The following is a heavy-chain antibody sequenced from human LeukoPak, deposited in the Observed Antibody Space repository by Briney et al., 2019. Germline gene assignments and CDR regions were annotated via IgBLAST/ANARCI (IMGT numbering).Heavy chain of an antibody. J-gene: IGHJ5*02. D-gene: IGHD3-10*01. CDR2: IYSGRST. V-gene: IGHV3-66*02. CDR1: GFTVSSNY. Sequence: GGSLRLSCAASGFTVSSNYMSWVRQAPGKGVEGVSVIYSGRSTSYADSVKGRFTISRDNSKNTLYLQMNSLRAEDTAVYYCARDTGFYYGSGGPTWGQGTLVTVSS. CDR3: ARDTGFYYGSGGPT.